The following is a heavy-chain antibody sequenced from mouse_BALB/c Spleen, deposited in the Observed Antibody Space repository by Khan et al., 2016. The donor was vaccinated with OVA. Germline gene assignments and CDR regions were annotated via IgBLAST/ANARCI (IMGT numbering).Heavy chain of an antibody. D-gene: IGHD4-1*01. J-gene: IGHJ3*01. V-gene: IGHV1-5*01. CDR2: IYPGNTDT. CDR3: TRRNWDVAWFAY. Sequence: VQLQQSGTVLARPGASVKMSCKASGYTFTSYWMHWVKQRPGQGLEWIGDIYPGNTDTNYNQKFKGKAKLTAVTSTSTAYMEHSSLTNEDSAVYCCTRRNWDVAWFAYWGQGTLVTVSA. CDR1: GYTFTSYW.